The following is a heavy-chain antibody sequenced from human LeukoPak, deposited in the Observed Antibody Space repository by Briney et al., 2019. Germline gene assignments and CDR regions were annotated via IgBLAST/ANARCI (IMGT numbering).Heavy chain of an antibody. CDR3: ARDPAGTAGGN. D-gene: IGHD6-13*01. V-gene: IGHV3-21*01. J-gene: IGHJ4*02. CDR2: ISSSSSYI. CDR1: GFTFSSYS. Sequence: GGSLRLSCAASGFTFSSYSMNWVRQAPGKGLEWVSSISSSSSYIYYADSVKGRFTISRDNAKNSLYLQMNSLRAEDTAVYYCARDPAGTAGGNWGQGTLVTVSS.